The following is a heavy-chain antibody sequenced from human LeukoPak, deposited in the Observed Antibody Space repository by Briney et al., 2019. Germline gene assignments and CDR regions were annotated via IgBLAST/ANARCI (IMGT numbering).Heavy chain of an antibody. D-gene: IGHD3-9*01. Sequence: GGSLRLSCRVSGLTVSTALMDWVRQAPGKGLGWVSSITSGGDYKYYADEVKGRLTTSRNNTKNSLSVQLNSLRGEDTAVYYCARGHYDVLAGSYEWAPDYWGQGTLVTVSS. CDR2: ITSGGDYK. V-gene: IGHV3-21*01. J-gene: IGHJ4*02. CDR3: ARGHYDVLAGSYEWAPDY. CDR1: GLTVSTAL.